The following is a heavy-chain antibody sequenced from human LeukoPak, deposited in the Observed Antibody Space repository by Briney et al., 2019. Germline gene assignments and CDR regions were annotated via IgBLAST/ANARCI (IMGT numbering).Heavy chain of an antibody. J-gene: IGHJ4*02. Sequence: GGSLRLSCAASGFTFSSYAMSWVRQAPGKGLEWVSGIGISGGTTYYADSVKGRFTISRDNSKNTLFLQMNSLRAEDTAVYYCAKDHGSGNYYNLPDYRGQGSLVTVSS. CDR3: AKDHGSGNYYNLPDY. CDR2: IGISGGTT. CDR1: GFTFSSYA. V-gene: IGHV3-23*01. D-gene: IGHD3-10*01.